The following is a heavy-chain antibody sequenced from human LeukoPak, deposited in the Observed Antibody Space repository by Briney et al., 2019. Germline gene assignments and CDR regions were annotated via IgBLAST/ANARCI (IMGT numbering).Heavy chain of an antibody. V-gene: IGHV4-59*01. CDR2: IFYSGGA. J-gene: IGHJ6*03. Sequence: TPSETLSLTCTVSGGSIRSYYWSWIRQPPGKGLEWIGYIFYSGGANYNPSLKSRVTISVDTSKNQFSLKLTSVTAADTAVYYCARLVYSYGPFYYYYYYMDVWGKGTTVTVSS. D-gene: IGHD5-18*01. CDR3: ARLVYSYGPFYYYYYYMDV. CDR1: GGSIRSYY.